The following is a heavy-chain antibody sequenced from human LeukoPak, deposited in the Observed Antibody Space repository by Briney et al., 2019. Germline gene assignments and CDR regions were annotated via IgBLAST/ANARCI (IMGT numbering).Heavy chain of an antibody. D-gene: IGHD3-22*01. CDR2: ISSSSSYI. J-gene: IGHJ4*02. Sequence: GGTLRLSCAASGFTFSSYSMNWVRQAPGKGLEWVSSISSSSSYIYYADSVKGRFTISRDNAKNSLYLQMNSLRAEDTAVYYCARGPGDSSGYYYFDYWGQGTLVTVSS. CDR1: GFTFSSYS. V-gene: IGHV3-21*01. CDR3: ARGPGDSSGYYYFDY.